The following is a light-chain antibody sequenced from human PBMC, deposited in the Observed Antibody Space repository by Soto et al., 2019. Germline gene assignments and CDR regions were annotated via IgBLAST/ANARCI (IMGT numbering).Light chain of an antibody. J-gene: IGKJ1*01. CDR2: GAS. Sequence: EIVLTQSPGTLSLSPGERATLSCRATQSVASGYFAWYQQKPGQAPRLLIYGASTRATGIPDRFSGSGSGTDFTLTISRLEPEDFAVYYCQHYGSSRTFGQGTKVEFK. CDR1: QSVASGY. CDR3: QHYGSSRT. V-gene: IGKV3-20*01.